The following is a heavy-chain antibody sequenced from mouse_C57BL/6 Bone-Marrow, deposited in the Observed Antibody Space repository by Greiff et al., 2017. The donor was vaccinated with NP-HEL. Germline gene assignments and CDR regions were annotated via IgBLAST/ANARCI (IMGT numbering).Heavy chain of an antibody. CDR1: GFSLTSYG. CDR3: ARKSTVVGIPYYYAMDY. D-gene: IGHD1-1*01. V-gene: IGHV2-2*01. CDR2: IWSGGST. J-gene: IGHJ4*01. Sequence: QVQLKESGPGLVQPSQSLSITCTVSGFSLTSYGVHWVRQSPGKGLEWLGVIWSGGSTDYNAAFISKLSISKYNSKSQVFFKMNSLQADDTAIYYCARKSTVVGIPYYYAMDYWGQGTSVTVSS.